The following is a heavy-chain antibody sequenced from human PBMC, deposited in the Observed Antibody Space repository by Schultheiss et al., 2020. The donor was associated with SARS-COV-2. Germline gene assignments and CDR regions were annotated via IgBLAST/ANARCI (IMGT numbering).Heavy chain of an antibody. V-gene: IGHV3-74*01. CDR1: GFTFSSYW. Sequence: GGSLRLSCAASGFTFSSYWMYWVRQAPGKGLVWVSRINSDGSSTSYADSVKGRFTISRDNAKNTLYLQMNSLRAEDTAVYYCAREYSSNFFSFGMDVWGQGTTVTVSS. CDR2: INSDGSST. D-gene: IGHD6-13*01. J-gene: IGHJ6*02. CDR3: AREYSSNFFSFGMDV.